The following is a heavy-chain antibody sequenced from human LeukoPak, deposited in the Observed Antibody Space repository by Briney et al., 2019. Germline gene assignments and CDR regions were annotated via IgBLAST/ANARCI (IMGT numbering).Heavy chain of an antibody. V-gene: IGHV1-46*01. J-gene: IGHJ4*02. CDR2: INPSGGST. CDR1: GYTFTNHF. Sequence: ASVKVSCKASGYTFTNHFIHWVRQAPGQGLEWMGLINPSGGSTSYAQHYQGRLILTRDTSTSTVYMELSSLRSEDMAVCYCARDGLHNWNDLYFDYWGQGTLVTVSS. CDR3: ARDGLHNWNDLYFDY. D-gene: IGHD1-20*01.